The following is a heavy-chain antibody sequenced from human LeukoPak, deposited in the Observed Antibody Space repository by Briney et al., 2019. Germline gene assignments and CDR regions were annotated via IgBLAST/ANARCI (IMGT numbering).Heavy chain of an antibody. CDR3: ARENTYYDFWSGYSYYYYYMDV. J-gene: IGHJ6*03. CDR1: GGTFSSYA. D-gene: IGHD3-3*01. CDR2: VIPIFGTA. Sequence: SVKVSCKASGGTFSSYAISWVRQAPGQGLEWMGGVIPIFGTANYAQKFQGRVTITTDESTSTAYMELSSLRSEDTAVYYCARENTYYDFWSGYSYYYYYMDVWGKGTTVTVSS. V-gene: IGHV1-69*05.